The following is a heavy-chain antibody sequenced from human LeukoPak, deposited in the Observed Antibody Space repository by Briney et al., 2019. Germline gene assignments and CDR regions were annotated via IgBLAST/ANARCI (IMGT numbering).Heavy chain of an antibody. J-gene: IGHJ4*02. CDR1: GFTFSCYG. CDR3: AKDAAMVYFDY. V-gene: IGHV3-33*06. Sequence: QPGRSLRFSNASSGFTFSCYGMHWVRQAPGKGLEWVAVIWFDGSNKYYADSVKGGFTISRDNSKNTLYLQMNSLRAEDTAVYYCAKDAAMVYFDYWGQGTLVTVSS. D-gene: IGHD5-18*01. CDR2: IWFDGSNK.